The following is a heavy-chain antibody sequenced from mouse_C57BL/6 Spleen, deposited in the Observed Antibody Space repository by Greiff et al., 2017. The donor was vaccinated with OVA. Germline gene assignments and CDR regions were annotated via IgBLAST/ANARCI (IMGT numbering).Heavy chain of an antibody. CDR2: IYPGDGDT. V-gene: IGHV1-82*01. CDR1: GYAFSSSW. CDR3: ARRSYGY. Sequence: QVQLQQSGPELVKPGASVKISCKASGYAFSSSWMNWVKQRPGKGLEWIGRIYPGDGDTNYNGKFKGKATLTADKSSSTAYMQLSSLTSEDSAVYFCARRSYGYWGQGTTLTVSS. D-gene: IGHD1-1*01. J-gene: IGHJ2*01.